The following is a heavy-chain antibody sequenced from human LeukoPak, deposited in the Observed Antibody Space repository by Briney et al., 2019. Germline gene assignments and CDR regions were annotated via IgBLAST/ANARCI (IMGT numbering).Heavy chain of an antibody. CDR3: ARRYGSSWYYFDY. D-gene: IGHD6-13*01. CDR2: IYYSGST. V-gene: IGHV4-39*01. J-gene: IGHJ4*02. Sequence: SETLSLTCTVSGGSISSSSYYWGWIRQPPGKGLEWIGSIYYSGSTYYNPSLKSRVTISVDTSKNQFSLELSSVTAADTAVYYCARRYGSSWYYFDYWGQGTLVTVSS. CDR1: GGSISSSSYY.